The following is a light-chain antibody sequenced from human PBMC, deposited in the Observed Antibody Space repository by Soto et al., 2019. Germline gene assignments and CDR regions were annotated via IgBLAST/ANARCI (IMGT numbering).Light chain of an antibody. Sequence: DIQMTQSPSTLSASVGDRVTITCRASESVASWLAWYQHKPGKAPKLLIYKASSLESGVPSRFSGSGSGTEFTLTINSLQSDDFGIYYCQQYANNPWTFGQGTKVEIK. V-gene: IGKV1-5*03. CDR3: QQYANNPWT. CDR1: ESVASW. J-gene: IGKJ1*01. CDR2: KAS.